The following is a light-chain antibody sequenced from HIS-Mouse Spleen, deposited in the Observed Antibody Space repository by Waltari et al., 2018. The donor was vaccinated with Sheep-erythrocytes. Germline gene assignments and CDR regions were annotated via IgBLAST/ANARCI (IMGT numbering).Light chain of an antibody. Sequence: QSALTQPRSVSGSPGQSVTISCTGTSSDVGGYNYVSWYQQHPGKAPKLMIYDVSKRPSAVPHRFSGSKSGNTASLTISGLQAEDEADYYCCSYAGSYNHVFATGTKVTVL. CDR2: DVS. J-gene: IGLJ1*01. CDR1: SSDVGGYNY. CDR3: CSYAGSYNHV. V-gene: IGLV2-11*01.